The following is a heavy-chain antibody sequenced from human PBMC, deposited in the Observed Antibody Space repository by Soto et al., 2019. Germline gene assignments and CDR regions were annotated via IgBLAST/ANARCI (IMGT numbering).Heavy chain of an antibody. CDR3: ARGASSLPGFY. J-gene: IGHJ4*02. Sequence: QVQLVQSGAEVKKPGASVKVSCKASGYTFTSYGITWVRQAPGQGLEWVGWISAYNGDTNYAQKVQDRVTMTTDTSTSTAYLELRSLTPEDTAVYYCARGASSLPGFYWGQGTLVTVSS. D-gene: IGHD6-13*01. CDR2: ISAYNGDT. CDR1: GYTFTSYG. V-gene: IGHV1-18*01.